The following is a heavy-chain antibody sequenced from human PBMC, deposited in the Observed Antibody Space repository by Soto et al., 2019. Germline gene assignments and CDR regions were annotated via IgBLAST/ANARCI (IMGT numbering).Heavy chain of an antibody. J-gene: IGHJ4*02. CDR2: IRFGGDST. Sequence: PGGSLSLSCAASGFTFTSYAMSWVRQAQGMGLEWVSAIRFGGDSTHYADSVKGRFTISSDNSKNTLYLQMNSLRAEDTAVYYCARGVCDFWGAYSNWGQGTLVTVSS. V-gene: IGHV3-23*01. D-gene: IGHD3-3*01. CDR1: GFTFTSYA. CDR3: ARGVCDFWGAYSN.